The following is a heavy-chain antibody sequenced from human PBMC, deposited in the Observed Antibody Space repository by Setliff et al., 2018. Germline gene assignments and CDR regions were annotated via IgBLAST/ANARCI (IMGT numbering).Heavy chain of an antibody. CDR3: ARCLPFLSGYDRGAFDN. V-gene: IGHV1-18*01. CDR1: GYTFTRYG. CDR2: ISAYNGDT. J-gene: IGHJ4*02. Sequence: ASVKVSCKASGYTFTRYGINWVRQAPGQGLEWVGWISAYNGDTNYAQKFQGRVTMTTDTSTSTAYMDLRSLTPDDTAVYYCARCLPFLSGYDRGAFDNWGQGTQVTVSS. D-gene: IGHD5-12*01.